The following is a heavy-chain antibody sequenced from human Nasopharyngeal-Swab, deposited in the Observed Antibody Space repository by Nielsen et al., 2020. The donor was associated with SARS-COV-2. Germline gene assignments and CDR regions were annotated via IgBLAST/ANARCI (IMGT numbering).Heavy chain of an antibody. CDR2: IYYSGCT. D-gene: IGHD5-18*01. CDR3: ARHVQGGYSYGYKREFDY. Sequence: SETLSLTCTVSGGSISSYYWSWIRQPPGKGLEWIGYIYYSGCTNYNPSLKSRVTISVDTSKNQFSLKLSSVTAADTAVYYCARHVQGGYSYGYKREFDYWGQGTLVTVSS. J-gene: IGHJ4*02. V-gene: IGHV4-59*08. CDR1: GGSISSYY.